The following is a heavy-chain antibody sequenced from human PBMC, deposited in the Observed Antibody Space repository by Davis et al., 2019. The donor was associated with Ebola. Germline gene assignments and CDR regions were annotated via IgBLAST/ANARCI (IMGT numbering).Heavy chain of an antibody. CDR2: IYYSGST. CDR1: GGSISSSSYY. D-gene: IGHD3-3*01. Sequence: MPSETLSLTCTVSGGSISSSSYYWGWIRQPPGKGLEWIGSIYYSGSTYYNPSLKSRVTISVDTSKNQFSLKLSSVTAADTAVYYCARGPHTYYDFWSGYAHWGQGTLVTVSS. J-gene: IGHJ4*02. CDR3: ARGPHTYYDFWSGYAH. V-gene: IGHV4-39*01.